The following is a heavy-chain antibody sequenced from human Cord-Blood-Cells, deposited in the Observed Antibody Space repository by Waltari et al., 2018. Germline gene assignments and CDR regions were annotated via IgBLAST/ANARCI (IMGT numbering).Heavy chain of an antibody. CDR1: GGSFSGYY. CDR3: ARGYSPVINYYYYGMDV. Sequence: QVQLQQWGAGLLKPSETLSLTCAVYGGSFSGYYWSWILQPRGKGLEWIGEINHSGSTNYNPSLKSRVTISVDTSKNQFSLKLSSVTAADTAVYYCARGYSPVINYYYYGMDVWGQGTTVTVSS. D-gene: IGHD2-15*01. V-gene: IGHV4-34*01. CDR2: INHSGST. J-gene: IGHJ6*02.